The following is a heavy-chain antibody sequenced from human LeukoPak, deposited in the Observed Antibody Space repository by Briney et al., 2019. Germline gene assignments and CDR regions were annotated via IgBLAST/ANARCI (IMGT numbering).Heavy chain of an antibody. J-gene: IGHJ4*02. D-gene: IGHD3-10*01. CDR3: ARALLWFGESLDY. V-gene: IGHV3-7*04. CDR1: GFTVSSNY. CDR2: IKQDGSEK. Sequence: QTGGSLRLSCAASGFTVSSNYMSWVRQAPGKGLEWVANIKQDGSEKYYVDSVKGRFTISRDNAKNSLYLQMNSLRAEDTAVYYCARALLWFGESLDYWGQGTLVTVSS.